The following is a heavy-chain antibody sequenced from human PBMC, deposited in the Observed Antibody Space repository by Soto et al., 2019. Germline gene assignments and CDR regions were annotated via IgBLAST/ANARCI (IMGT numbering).Heavy chain of an antibody. Sequence: QVQLQESGPGLVKPSETLSLTCAVSGVSISSRHCWTWVRQPPGKGLEWGGEIWHSGSFNYNPSLKSRVTISMDNSKNQFSLKMTSVTAADTAVYYWATYSDSTGYWYFDVWGRGTLVTVSS. CDR2: IWHSGSF. CDR1: GVSISSRHC. J-gene: IGHJ2*01. CDR3: ATYSDSTGYWYFDV. D-gene: IGHD3-22*01. V-gene: IGHV4-4*02.